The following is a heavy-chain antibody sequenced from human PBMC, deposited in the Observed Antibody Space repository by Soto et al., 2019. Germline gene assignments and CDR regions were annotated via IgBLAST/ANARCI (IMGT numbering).Heavy chain of an antibody. CDR1: GYTFTSYD. Sequence: QVQLVQSGAEVTKPGASVKVSCKASGYTFTSYDINWVRQATGQGLEWMGWISPHSGYTGYAQKFQSTITITSDTSVSTAYMELINLRCEATAIYYCERGVDAGFDVWGHWSTVTASS. CDR2: ISPHSGYT. J-gene: IGHJ6*02. V-gene: IGHV1-8*01. D-gene: IGHD2-8*01. CDR3: ERGVDAGFDV.